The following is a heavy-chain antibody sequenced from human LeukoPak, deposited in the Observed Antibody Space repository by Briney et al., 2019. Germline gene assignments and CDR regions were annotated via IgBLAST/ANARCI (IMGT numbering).Heavy chain of an antibody. CDR2: FHNSGTS. D-gene: IGHD3-16*01. CDR1: GGSISGYY. V-gene: IGHV4-59*01. J-gene: IGHJ4*02. Sequence: SETLPLTCTVSGGSISGYYRGWIRQPPGKGLEWIGYFHNSGTSTYNPSLKSRVTISADTSKNQFSLKLNSLTTADTAVYYCTRGAGWLIDYWGQGILVTVSS. CDR3: TRGAGWLIDY.